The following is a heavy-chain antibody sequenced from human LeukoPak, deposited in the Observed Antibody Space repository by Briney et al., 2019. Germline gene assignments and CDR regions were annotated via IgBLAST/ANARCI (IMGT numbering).Heavy chain of an antibody. Sequence: GGSLRLSCAASGFTVSGNYMSWIRQAPGKGLEWVSYISSSGSTIYYADSVKGRFTISRDNAKNSLYLQMNSLRAEDTAVYYCAREYSSSSPHTDAFDIWGQGTMVTVSS. V-gene: IGHV3-11*01. J-gene: IGHJ3*02. D-gene: IGHD6-6*01. CDR3: AREYSSSSPHTDAFDI. CDR1: GFTVSGNY. CDR2: ISSSGSTI.